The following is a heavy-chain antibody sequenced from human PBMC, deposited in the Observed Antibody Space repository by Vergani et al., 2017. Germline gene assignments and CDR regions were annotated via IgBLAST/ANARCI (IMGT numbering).Heavy chain of an antibody. CDR1: GYSITNYW. CDR3: ARHVPCGDGACLHFDH. CDR2: IYAGDSDV. D-gene: IGHD2-21*01. V-gene: IGHV5-51*01. Sequence: VQLVQSGAEVKKPGESLKISCQGSGYSITNYWIAWVRQRPGKGLEWMGIIYAGDSDVRYSPSFQGQVTMSVDKSLSTAYLQWSSLKASDTATYYCARHVPCGDGACLHFDHWGQGTQVTVSS. J-gene: IGHJ4*02.